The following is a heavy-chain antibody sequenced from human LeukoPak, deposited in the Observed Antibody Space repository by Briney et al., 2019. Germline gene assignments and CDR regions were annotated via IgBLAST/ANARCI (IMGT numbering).Heavy chain of an antibody. V-gene: IGHV1-2*06. CDR3: ARYPVGSSGYLGY. CDR2: INPNSGGT. CDR1: GYTFTGYY. J-gene: IGHJ4*02. Sequence: ASVKVSCKTSGYTFTGYYMHWVRQAPGQGLEWMGRINPNSGGTNYAQKLQGRVTMTTDTSTSTAYMELRSLRSDDTAVYYCARYPVGSSGYLGYWGQGTLVTVSS. D-gene: IGHD3-22*01.